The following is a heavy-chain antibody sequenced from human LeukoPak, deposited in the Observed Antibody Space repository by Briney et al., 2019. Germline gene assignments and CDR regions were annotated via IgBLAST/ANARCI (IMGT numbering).Heavy chain of an antibody. V-gene: IGHV3-33*01. J-gene: IGHJ4*02. D-gene: IGHD6-13*01. CDR1: GFTFSSYG. CDR3: ARGAVYSSSWYGY. Sequence: KPGGSLRLSCAASGFTFSSYGMHWVRQAPGKGLEWVAVIWYDGSNKYYADSVKGRFTISRDNSKNTLYLQMNSLRAEDTAVYYCARGAVYSSSWYGYWGQGTLVTVSS. CDR2: IWYDGSNK.